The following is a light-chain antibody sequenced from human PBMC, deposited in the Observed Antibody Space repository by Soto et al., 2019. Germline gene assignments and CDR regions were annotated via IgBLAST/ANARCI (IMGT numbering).Light chain of an antibody. Sequence: QSALTQPASVSGSPGQSITISCTGTSSDVGGYNYVSWYQQHPGKAPKLMISEVRNRPSGVSDSFSGSKSGNTASLTISGLQAGDEADSSGSSYTRSNTRVFGGGTKLTVL. CDR3: SSYTRSNTRV. CDR1: SSDVGGYNY. V-gene: IGLV2-14*01. J-gene: IGLJ2*01. CDR2: EVR.